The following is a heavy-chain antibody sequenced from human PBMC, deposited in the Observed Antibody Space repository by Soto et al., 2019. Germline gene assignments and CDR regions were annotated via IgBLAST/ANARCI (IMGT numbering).Heavy chain of an antibody. Sequence: PGGSLRLSCAASGFTFTSYAMNWVRLAPGKGLEWVSYISSSSSTIYYADSVKGRFTISRDNAKNSLYLQMNSLRDEDTAVYYCARPEYSSSSYGMDVWGQGTTVTVSS. CDR1: GFTFTSYA. D-gene: IGHD6-6*01. J-gene: IGHJ6*02. CDR3: ARPEYSSSSYGMDV. V-gene: IGHV3-48*02. CDR2: ISSSSSTI.